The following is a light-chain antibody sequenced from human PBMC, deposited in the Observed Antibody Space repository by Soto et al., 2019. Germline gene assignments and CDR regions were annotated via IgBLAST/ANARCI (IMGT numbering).Light chain of an antibody. Sequence: QPVLTQPASVSGSPGQSITISCTGTYSDVGGYNRVSWYQHHPGKAPKMLIFEVSTRPSGISDRFSGSKSGDTASLTISGLQAEDEADYYCVSYIESTVTHWVFGGGTKVTVL. CDR1: YSDVGGYNR. J-gene: IGLJ3*02. CDR2: EVS. CDR3: VSYIESTVTHWV. V-gene: IGLV2-14*01.